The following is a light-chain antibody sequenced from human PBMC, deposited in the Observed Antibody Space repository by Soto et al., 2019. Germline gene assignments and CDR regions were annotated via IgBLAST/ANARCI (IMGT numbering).Light chain of an antibody. J-gene: IGLJ1*01. V-gene: IGLV2-14*01. CDR2: DVT. CDR1: SSDIGGYIY. Sequence: QSALTQPAAVSESPGQSITVSCTGTSSDIGGYIYVSWYQQHPGKAPKLLIYDVTNRPSGVSYRFSGSKSGNTASLTISGLQAEDEADYYCSSFTSSSPYVFGTGTKLTVL. CDR3: SSFTSSSPYV.